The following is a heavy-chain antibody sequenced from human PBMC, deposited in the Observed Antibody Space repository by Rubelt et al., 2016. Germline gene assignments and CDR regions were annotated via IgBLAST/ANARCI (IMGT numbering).Heavy chain of an antibody. CDR2: IWDDGSDT. D-gene: IGHD3-3*01. V-gene: IGHV3-33*01. CDR1: GFTFSSYG. CDR3: ARADSTITFFDY. J-gene: IGHJ4*02. Sequence: QVRLEESGGGVGQPGRSLRISCAASGFTFSSYGMHWVRQAPGKGLEWVAVIWDDGSDTYYADSVKGRFTISRYNSKNTLYLQMNSLRVEDTAVYYCARADSTITFFDYWGQGTLVTVSS.